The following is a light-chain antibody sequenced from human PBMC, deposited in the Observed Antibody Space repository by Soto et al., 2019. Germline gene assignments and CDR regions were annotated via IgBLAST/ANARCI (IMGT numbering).Light chain of an antibody. CDR2: EVR. CDR1: MRPLGDYNL. Sequence: QPALTHPASISGSRGHPINISCSGTMRPLGDYNLVSWYSDHSGTATQLLIYEVRTWPSGISSRFSGSRSRNTASLTISGLQSEDEGDYYCSAYTARSTLVFGGGTKVTVL. J-gene: IGLJ3*02. CDR3: SAYTARSTLV. V-gene: IGLV2-14*01.